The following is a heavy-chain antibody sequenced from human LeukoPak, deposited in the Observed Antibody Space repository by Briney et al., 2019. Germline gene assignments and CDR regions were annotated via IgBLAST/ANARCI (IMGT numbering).Heavy chain of an antibody. CDR1: GFTFSSYA. CDR2: ISGSGGST. Sequence: TGGSLRLSCAASGFTFSSYAMSWVRQAPGKGLEWVSAISGSGGSTYYADSVKGRFTISRDNSKNTLYLQMNSLRAEDTAVYYCAKTVEMAWVYYFDYWGQGTLVTVSS. V-gene: IGHV3-23*01. J-gene: IGHJ4*02. CDR3: AKTVEMAWVYYFDY. D-gene: IGHD5-24*01.